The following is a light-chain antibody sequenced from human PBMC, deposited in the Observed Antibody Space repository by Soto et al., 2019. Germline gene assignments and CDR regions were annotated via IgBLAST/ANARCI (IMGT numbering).Light chain of an antibody. J-gene: IGKJ1*01. CDR2: GAS. V-gene: IGKV1-27*01. Sequence: DIQMAQSPSSLSASIGDRVTITCRASQGISEYLAWYQQRPGNAPNLLIYGASILQSGVPSRFSGSGSGTHFTLTISSLQPEYVETDYCYSYNSIPRTFGQGTTVEIK. CDR3: YSYNSIPRT. CDR1: QGISEY.